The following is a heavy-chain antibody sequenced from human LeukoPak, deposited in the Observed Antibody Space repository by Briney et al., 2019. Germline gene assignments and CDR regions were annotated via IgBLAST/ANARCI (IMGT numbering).Heavy chain of an antibody. J-gene: IGHJ4*02. Sequence: GGSLRLSCAASGFTFSSYAMSWVRQAPGKGLEWVSVIIGSGGSTFYADSVKGRFTISRDNSKNTLYLQMNSLRAEDTAVYYCAKQPISGSSTWYFDCWGQGTWSPSPQ. CDR3: AKQPISGSSTWYFDC. D-gene: IGHD6-13*01. CDR2: IIGSGGST. V-gene: IGHV3-23*01. CDR1: GFTFSSYA.